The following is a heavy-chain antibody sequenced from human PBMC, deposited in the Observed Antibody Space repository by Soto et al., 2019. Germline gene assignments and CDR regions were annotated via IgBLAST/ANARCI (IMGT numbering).Heavy chain of an antibody. CDR1: GGSLSSSSYY. CDR2: IYYSGST. V-gene: IGHV4-39*01. Sequence: SETLSRRCTVSGGSLSSSSYYWGWIRQPPGKGLEWIGSIYYSGSTYYNPSLKSRVTISVDTSKNQFSLKLSSVTAADTAVYYCARLRTGTTHYWGQGTLVAVSS. J-gene: IGHJ4*02. CDR3: ARLRTGTTHY. D-gene: IGHD1-7*01.